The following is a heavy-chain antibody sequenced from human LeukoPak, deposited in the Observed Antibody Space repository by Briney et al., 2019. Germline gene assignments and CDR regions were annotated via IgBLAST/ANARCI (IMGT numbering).Heavy chain of an antibody. CDR1: GGSISSYY. J-gene: IGHJ4*02. V-gene: IGHV4-59*12. Sequence: SETLSLTCTVSGGSISSYYWSWIRQPPGKGLEWIGYIYYSGSTNYNPSLKSRVTISVDTSKNQFSLKLSSVTAADTALYFCARGSLAFASDYWGQGILVTVSS. D-gene: IGHD3-3*02. CDR2: IYYSGST. CDR3: ARGSLAFASDY.